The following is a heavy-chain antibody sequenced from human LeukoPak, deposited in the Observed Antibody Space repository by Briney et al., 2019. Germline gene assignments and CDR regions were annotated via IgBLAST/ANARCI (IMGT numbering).Heavy chain of an antibody. D-gene: IGHD3-22*01. CDR2: ISGSGGST. CDR1: GFTFSSYA. CDR3: ARTRITMIVGLASRFDY. J-gene: IGHJ4*02. Sequence: GGSLRLSCAASGFTFSSYALNWVRQAPGKGLEWVSAISGSGGSTYYADSVKGRFTISRDNAKNSLYLQMNSLRAEDTAVYYCARTRITMIVGLASRFDYWGQGTLVTVSS. V-gene: IGHV3-23*01.